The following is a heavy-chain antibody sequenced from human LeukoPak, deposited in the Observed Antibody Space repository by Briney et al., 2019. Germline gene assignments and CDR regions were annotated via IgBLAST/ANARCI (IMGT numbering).Heavy chain of an antibody. V-gene: IGHV4-59*08. CDR1: GGSISSYY. Sequence: SETLSLTCTVSGGSISSYYWSWIRQPPGKGLEWIGYIYYSGSTNYNPSLKSRVTISVDTSKNQFSLKLSSVTAADTAVYYCARPPQGYCSGGSRFDRDVWGQGTTVTVSS. CDR2: IYYSGST. D-gene: IGHD2-15*01. J-gene: IGHJ6*02. CDR3: ARPPQGYCSGGSRFDRDV.